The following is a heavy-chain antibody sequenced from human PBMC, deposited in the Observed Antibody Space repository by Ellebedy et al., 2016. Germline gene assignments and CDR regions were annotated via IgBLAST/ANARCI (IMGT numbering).Heavy chain of an antibody. CDR3: ARVWMVYANNWFDP. D-gene: IGHD2-8*01. CDR2: IYYSGST. V-gene: IGHV4-39*07. CDR1: GGSISSSSYY. J-gene: IGHJ5*02. Sequence: SETLSLTCTVSGGSISSSSYYWGWIRQPPGKGLEWIGSIYYSGSTYYNPSLKSRVTISVDTSKNQFSLKLSSVTAADTAVYYCARVWMVYANNWFDPWGQGTLVTVSS.